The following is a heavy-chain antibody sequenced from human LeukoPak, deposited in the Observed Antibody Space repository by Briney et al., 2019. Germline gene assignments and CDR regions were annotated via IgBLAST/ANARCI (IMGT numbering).Heavy chain of an antibody. CDR3: TYSGYDYQELFDY. CDR2: IRSKAYGGTT. CDR1: GFTFSSYA. D-gene: IGHD5-12*01. J-gene: IGHJ4*02. Sequence: GASLRLSCAASGFTFSSYAMSWVRQAPGKGLEWVGFIRSKAYGGTTEYAASVKGRFTISRDDSKSIAYLQMNSLKTEDTAVYYCTYSGYDYQELFDYWGQGTLVTVSS. V-gene: IGHV3-49*02.